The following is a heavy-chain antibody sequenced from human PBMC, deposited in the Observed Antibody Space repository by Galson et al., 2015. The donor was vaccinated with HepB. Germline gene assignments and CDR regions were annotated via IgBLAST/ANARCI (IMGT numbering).Heavy chain of an antibody. J-gene: IGHJ6*02. Sequence: SVKVSCKASGGTFSSYAISWVRQAPGQGLEWMGGIIPIFGTANYAQKFQGRVTITADESTSTAYMELSSLRSEDTAVYYCARDVSKVGATYYYYGMDVWGQGTTVTVSS. CDR2: IIPIFGTA. CDR1: GGTFSSYA. D-gene: IGHD1-26*01. V-gene: IGHV1-69*13. CDR3: ARDVSKVGATYYYYGMDV.